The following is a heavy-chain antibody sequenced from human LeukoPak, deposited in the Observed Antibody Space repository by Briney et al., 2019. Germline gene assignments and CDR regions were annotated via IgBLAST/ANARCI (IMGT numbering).Heavy chain of an antibody. D-gene: IGHD6-13*01. Sequence: ASVKVSCKASGYTFTGYYMHWVRQAPGQGLEWMGWINPNSGGTNHAQKFQGWVTMTRDTSISTAYMELSRLRSDDTAVYYCARAPIAAAGTEWFDYWGQGTLVTVSS. CDR3: ARAPIAAAGTEWFDY. V-gene: IGHV1-2*04. J-gene: IGHJ4*02. CDR1: GYTFTGYY. CDR2: INPNSGGT.